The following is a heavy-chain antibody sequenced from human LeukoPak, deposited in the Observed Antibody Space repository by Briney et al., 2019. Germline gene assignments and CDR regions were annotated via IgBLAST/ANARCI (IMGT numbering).Heavy chain of an antibody. J-gene: IGHJ5*01. CDR1: GYTFTSYG. CDR3: ASDLASGYCGGDCDRLWFDS. D-gene: IGHD2-21*02. Sequence: ASVRVSCKASGYTFTSYGISWVRQAAGQGREWMGWISAYNGNTNYAQKLQGRVTMTTDTSTSTAYMELRSLRSDDTAVYYCASDLASGYCGGDCDRLWFDSWGQGTLVTVSS. CDR2: ISAYNGNT. V-gene: IGHV1-18*01.